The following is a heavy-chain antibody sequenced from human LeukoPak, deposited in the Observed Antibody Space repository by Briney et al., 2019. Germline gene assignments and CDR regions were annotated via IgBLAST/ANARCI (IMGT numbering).Heavy chain of an antibody. Sequence: ASVKVSCKASGYTFTSYGISWVRQAPGQGLEWMGWISAYNGNTNYAQKLQGRVTMTTDTSTSTAYMELRSLRSDDTAVYYCARRYCSSTSCLARAYYMDVWGKGTTVAVPS. CDR2: ISAYNGNT. D-gene: IGHD2-2*01. CDR1: GYTFTSYG. J-gene: IGHJ6*03. CDR3: ARRYCSSTSCLARAYYMDV. V-gene: IGHV1-18*01.